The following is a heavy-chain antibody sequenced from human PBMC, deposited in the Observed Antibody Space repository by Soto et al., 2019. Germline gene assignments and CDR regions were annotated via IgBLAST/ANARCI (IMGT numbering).Heavy chain of an antibody. J-gene: IGHJ4*02. V-gene: IGHV3-23*01. D-gene: IGHD1-26*01. Sequence: WGSLRLSCAASGFTFSSYAMSWVRQAPGKGLEWVSAISGSGGSTYYADSVKGRLTISRDNSKNTLYLQMNSLRAEDKAVYYCAKGRGSYYGTIDYWGQGTLVTVSS. CDR1: GFTFSSYA. CDR2: ISGSGGST. CDR3: AKGRGSYYGTIDY.